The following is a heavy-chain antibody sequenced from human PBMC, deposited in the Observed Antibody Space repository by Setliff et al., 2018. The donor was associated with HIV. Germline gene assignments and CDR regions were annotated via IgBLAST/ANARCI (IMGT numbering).Heavy chain of an antibody. V-gene: IGHV1-2*06. D-gene: IGHD3-9*01. CDR1: GYTFTGYY. Sequence: ASVKVSCKASGYTFTGYYIHWVRQAPGQGLQWMGRINPNIGSTNYAQNFQGRATMTRDTSVNTAFMELSNLRSDDTAVYYCARDYRTTDILSSGYMNVWGKGTTVTVSS. CDR2: INPNIGST. CDR3: ARDYRTTDILSSGYMNV. J-gene: IGHJ6*03.